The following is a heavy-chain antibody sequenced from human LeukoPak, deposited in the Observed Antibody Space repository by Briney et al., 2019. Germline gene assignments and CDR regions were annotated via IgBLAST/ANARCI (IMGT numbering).Heavy chain of an antibody. J-gene: IGHJ6*03. V-gene: IGHV1-69*05. D-gene: IGHD6-19*01. CDR1: GGTFSSYA. CDR2: IIPIFGTA. CDR3: ARGDFGIAVARYYMDV. Sequence: GSSVKVSCKASGGTFSSYAISWVRQAPGQGLEWMGRIIPIFGTANYAQKFQRRVTITTDQSTSTASLELSSLRSEDTAVYYCARGDFGIAVARYYMDVWGNGTTVTVSS.